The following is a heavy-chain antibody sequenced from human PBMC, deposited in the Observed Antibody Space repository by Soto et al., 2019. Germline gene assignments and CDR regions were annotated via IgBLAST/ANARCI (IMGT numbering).Heavy chain of an antibody. J-gene: IGHJ4*02. V-gene: IGHV1-69*01. CDR1: GGSFSNFV. D-gene: IGHD3-16*01. Sequence: QVQLVQSGAEVKKPGSSVKVSCKASGGSFSNFVISWVRQAPGQGLEWMGGIIPNCGTTNYAQKFKGKVTITADETTRTAALELSGMTAEDTSVDYGARDVGGEAKMSDGGQGTLVPVTS. CDR2: IIPNCGTT. CDR3: ARDVGGEAKMSD.